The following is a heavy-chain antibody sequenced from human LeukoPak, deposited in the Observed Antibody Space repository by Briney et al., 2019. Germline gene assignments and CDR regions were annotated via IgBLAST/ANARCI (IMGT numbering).Heavy chain of an antibody. Sequence: QPGGSLRLSCAASGFTFSSSWMNWVRQSPGKGLEWVANIKEDGTEKYYVDPVKGRSTIFRDNAKNSLYLQMNSLRAEDTAVYYCARPHNNWRWYFDLWGRGTLVTVSS. V-gene: IGHV3-7*03. D-gene: IGHD3-3*01. J-gene: IGHJ2*01. CDR1: GFTFSSSW. CDR2: IKEDGTEK. CDR3: ARPHNNWRWYFDL.